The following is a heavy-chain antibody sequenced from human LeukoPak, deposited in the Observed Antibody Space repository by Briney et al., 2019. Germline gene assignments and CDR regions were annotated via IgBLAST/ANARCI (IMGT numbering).Heavy chain of an antibody. Sequence: ASVKVSCKASGYSVSSYGITWVRQAPGQGLEWLGWISASNGNTNYAQKLQGRVTMTSDTSTSTAYMDLRSLTPDDTAFYYCARYPLSYTGNWHYFFDYWGQGTLLTVSS. CDR1: GYSVSSYG. CDR3: ARYPLSYTGNWHYFFDY. J-gene: IGHJ4*02. V-gene: IGHV1-18*01. CDR2: ISASNGNT. D-gene: IGHD1-7*01.